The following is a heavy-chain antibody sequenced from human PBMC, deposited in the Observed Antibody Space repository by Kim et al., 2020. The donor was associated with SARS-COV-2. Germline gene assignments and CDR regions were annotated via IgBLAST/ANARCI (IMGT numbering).Heavy chain of an antibody. CDR2: IYYSGST. Sequence: SETLSLTCTVSGGSISSGCYYWSWIRQHPGKGLEWIGYIYYSGSTYYNPSLKSRVTISVDTSKNQFSLKLSSVTAADTAVYYCARWAFHGDTYYFDYWGQGTLVTVSS. CDR3: ARWAFHGDTYYFDY. J-gene: IGHJ4*02. CDR1: GGSISSGCYY. D-gene: IGHD4-17*01. V-gene: IGHV4-31*03.